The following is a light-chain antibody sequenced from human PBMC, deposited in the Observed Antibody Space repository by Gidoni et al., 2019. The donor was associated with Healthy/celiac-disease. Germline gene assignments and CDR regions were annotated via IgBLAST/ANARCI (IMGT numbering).Light chain of an antibody. Sequence: DLQMPQSPSSLSASVGDRVTITCRASQSISSYLNWYQQKPGKAPKLLIYAASSLQSGVPSRFSGSGSGTDFTLTISSLQPEDFATYYCQQSYSTPFTFGAGTKVEIK. CDR3: QQSYSTPFT. CDR2: AAS. CDR1: QSISSY. V-gene: IGKV1-39*01. J-gene: IGKJ3*01.